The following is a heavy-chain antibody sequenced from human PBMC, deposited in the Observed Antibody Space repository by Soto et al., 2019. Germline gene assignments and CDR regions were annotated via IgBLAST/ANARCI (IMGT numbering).Heavy chain of an antibody. V-gene: IGHV3-48*02. CDR3: ARGRPHDS. J-gene: IGHJ4*02. Sequence: PGGSLRLCCAASGVTFCNAWMNWVRQAPGKGLEWVSFISSSGSTVYYADSVKGRFTISRDSAKNSLYLQMNSLRDEDTAIYYCARGRPHDSWGQGTLVTVS. CDR1: GVTFCNAW. CDR2: ISSSGSTV.